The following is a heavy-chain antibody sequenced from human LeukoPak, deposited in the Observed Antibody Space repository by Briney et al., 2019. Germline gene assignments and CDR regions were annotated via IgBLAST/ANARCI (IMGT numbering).Heavy chain of an antibody. V-gene: IGHV4-59*02. CDR2: IYYTGSS. Sequence: PSETLSLTCTVSGGSVSDYYWSWIRQSPGKGLEWIGYIYYTGSSSYNPSLRSRVTISADTSKNQFSLKLGSVTAADTAVYYCASRKLGNDYWGQGTLVTVSS. CDR3: ASRKLGNDY. CDR1: GGSVSDYY. J-gene: IGHJ4*01. D-gene: IGHD7-27*01.